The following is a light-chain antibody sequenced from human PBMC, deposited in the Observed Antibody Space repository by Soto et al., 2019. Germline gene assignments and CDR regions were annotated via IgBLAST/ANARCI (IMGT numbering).Light chain of an antibody. CDR3: QQYNNGGT. J-gene: IGKJ3*01. V-gene: IGKV3-15*01. CDR2: GAS. Sequence: EIVMTQSPATLSVSPGERATLSCRASQSVSSNLAWYQQKPGQAPRLLIYGASTRATGIPVRFSGSGSGTEFTLTISSLQSEDFAVYYCQQYNNGGTFGPGTKVNIK. CDR1: QSVSSN.